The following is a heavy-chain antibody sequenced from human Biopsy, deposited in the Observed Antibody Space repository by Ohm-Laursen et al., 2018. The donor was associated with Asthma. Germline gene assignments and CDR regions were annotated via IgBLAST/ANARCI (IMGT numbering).Heavy chain of an antibody. CDR3: ARQSGQDYGDSSGFDI. V-gene: IGHV3-30*03. CDR1: GFVFSQSG. J-gene: IGHJ3*02. D-gene: IGHD3-22*01. CDR2: VSSDGHNK. Sequence: SLRLSCAASGFVFSQSGMHWVRQGPGKGLEWVALVSSDGHNKYYEDSVKGRFTVSRDNSRNRLYLQINRLTVEDSAVYFCARQSGQDYGDSSGFDIWGQGTKVAVSS.